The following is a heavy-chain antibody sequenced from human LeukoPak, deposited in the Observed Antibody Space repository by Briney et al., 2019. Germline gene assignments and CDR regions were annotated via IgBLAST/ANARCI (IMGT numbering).Heavy chain of an antibody. CDR3: AKDMDVWTFCSGGSCYLADE. V-gene: IGHV3-23*01. CDR1: GFTFRTNW. CDR2: ISGSGGST. D-gene: IGHD2-15*01. J-gene: IGHJ4*02. Sequence: PGGSLRLSCTASGFTFRTNWMHWVRQAPGKGLVWVSVISGSGGSTHYADSVKGRFTISRDNSQNTLYLQMNSLRGEDTAVYYCAKDMDVWTFCSGGSCYLADEWGQGTLVTVSS.